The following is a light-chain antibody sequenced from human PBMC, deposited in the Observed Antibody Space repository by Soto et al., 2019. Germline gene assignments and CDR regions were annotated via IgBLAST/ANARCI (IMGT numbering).Light chain of an antibody. Sequence: EIVLTQSPGTLSLSPGERATLSCRASQSVSSSYSAWYQQKPGQAPRLLIYGASSRATGIPDRFSGSGSGTDFTLTISRLEPEDFAVYYCQYYGSSPRTFGQGTKVDIK. CDR2: GAS. CDR1: QSVSSSY. CDR3: QYYGSSPRT. V-gene: IGKV3-20*01. J-gene: IGKJ1*01.